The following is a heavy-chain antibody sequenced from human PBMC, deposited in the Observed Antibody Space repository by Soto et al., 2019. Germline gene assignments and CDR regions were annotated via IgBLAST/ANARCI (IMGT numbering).Heavy chain of an antibody. D-gene: IGHD3-22*01. V-gene: IGHV3-74*01. CDR1: GFTFSSYW. Sequence: EVQLVESGGGLVQPGESLTLSCAASGFTFSSYWMHWVRQAPGKGLVWVSRIKSDGSGTYYADSVKGRLTISRDNARNTLYLQMNSLRVEDTAVYFCARGDGDHYDGNSYLARHWGQGTLVTVSS. J-gene: IGHJ4*02. CDR3: ARGDGDHYDGNSYLARH. CDR2: IKSDGSGT.